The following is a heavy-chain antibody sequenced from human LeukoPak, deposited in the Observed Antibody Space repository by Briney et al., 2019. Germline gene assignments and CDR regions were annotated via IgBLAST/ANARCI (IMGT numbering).Heavy chain of an antibody. J-gene: IGHJ3*02. V-gene: IGHV3-48*04. CDR2: ISSSSSTI. CDR1: GFTFSSYS. D-gene: IGHD1-26*01. Sequence: PGGSLRLSCAASGFTFSSYSTNWVRQAPGKGLEWVSYISSSSSTIYYADSVKGRFTISRDNAKNSLYLQMNSLRAEDTAVYYCAREKLPPQWELRVVDAFDIWGQGTMVTVSS. CDR3: AREKLPPQWELRVVDAFDI.